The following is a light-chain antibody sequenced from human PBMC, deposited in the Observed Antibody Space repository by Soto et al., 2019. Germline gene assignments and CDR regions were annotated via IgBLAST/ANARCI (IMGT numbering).Light chain of an antibody. Sequence: DIQMTQSPSSLSASVGDRVTITCQASQDISNYLNWYQQKPGKAPKLLIYDASNLETGVPSRFSGSGSGTEFTLTITSLQPEDFATYYCQQGSRFPFTFGPGTKVDIK. CDR2: DAS. CDR3: QQGSRFPFT. J-gene: IGKJ3*01. CDR1: QDISNY. V-gene: IGKV1-33*01.